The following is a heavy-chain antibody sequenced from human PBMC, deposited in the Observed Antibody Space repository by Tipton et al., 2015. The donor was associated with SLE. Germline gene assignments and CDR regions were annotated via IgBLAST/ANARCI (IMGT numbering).Heavy chain of an antibody. D-gene: IGHD2-15*01. CDR2: IYFIGST. CDR1: GGSIRSHY. J-gene: IGHJ6*02. CDR3: AREPGYCSGGTCYEFYYYYGMDV. V-gene: IGHV4-59*11. Sequence: TLSLTCTVSGGSIRSHYWSWIRQPPGKGLEWIGNIYFIGSTNHNPSLKSRVNISVDTSKNQLSLKLSSVTAADTAVYYCAREPGYCSGGTCYEFYYYYGMDVWGQGTTVTVSS.